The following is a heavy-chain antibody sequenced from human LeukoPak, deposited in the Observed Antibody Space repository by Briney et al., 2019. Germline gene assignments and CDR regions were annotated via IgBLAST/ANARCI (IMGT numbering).Heavy chain of an antibody. CDR2: IYYSGST. CDR3: ASAPRDTAMAGGGYFDY. D-gene: IGHD5-18*01. V-gene: IGHV4-39*01. J-gene: IGHJ4*02. Sequence: SETLSLTCTVSGGSISSSSYYWGWIRQPPGKGLEWIGSIYYSGSTYYNPSLKSRVTISVDTSKNQFSLKLSSVTAADTAVYYCASAPRDTAMAGGGYFDYWGQGTLVTVSS. CDR1: GGSISSSSYY.